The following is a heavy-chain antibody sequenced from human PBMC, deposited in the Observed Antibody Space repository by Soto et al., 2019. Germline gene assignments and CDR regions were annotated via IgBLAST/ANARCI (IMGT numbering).Heavy chain of an antibody. CDR2: IDPRDSYV. J-gene: IGHJ5*02. CDR3: ARIYCTTTCDSWFDP. Sequence: GESLKISCTGFGYTFTTFWISWVRQMPGKGLEWMGRIDPRDSYVTYSPSFEGHVTISIDKSISTAYLQWGSLKASDTAMYYCARIYCTTTCDSWFDPWGQRTLVTVSS. CDR1: GYTFTTFW. V-gene: IGHV5-10-1*01. D-gene: IGHD2-2*01.